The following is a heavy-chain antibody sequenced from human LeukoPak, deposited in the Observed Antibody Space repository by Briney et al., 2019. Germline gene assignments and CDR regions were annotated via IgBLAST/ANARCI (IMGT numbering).Heavy chain of an antibody. CDR2: IYYSGST. J-gene: IGHJ4*02. CDR1: GGSISSDTYY. CDR3: ARQHSDYVWGSYRSDY. V-gene: IGHV4-39*01. Sequence: SETLSLTCTVSGGSISSDTYYWGWIRQPPGKGLEWIGHIYYSGSTYYNPPLKSRVTISVDTSKNQFSLKLSSVTAADTAVYYCARQHSDYVWGSYRSDYWGQGTLVTVSS. D-gene: IGHD3-16*02.